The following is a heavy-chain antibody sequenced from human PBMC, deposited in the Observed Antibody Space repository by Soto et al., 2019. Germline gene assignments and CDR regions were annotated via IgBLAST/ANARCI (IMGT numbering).Heavy chain of an antibody. CDR2: IYPGDSDT. D-gene: IGHD4-4*01. Sequence: GESLKISCKGSGYSFTRYWIGWVRQMPGKGLEWMGIIYPGDSDTRYSPSFQGQVTISADKSISTAYLQWSSLKASDTAMYYCARIAVEGLTTVGIDYWGQGTLVTVSS. CDR3: ARIAVEGLTTVGIDY. J-gene: IGHJ4*02. CDR1: GYSFTRYW. V-gene: IGHV5-51*01.